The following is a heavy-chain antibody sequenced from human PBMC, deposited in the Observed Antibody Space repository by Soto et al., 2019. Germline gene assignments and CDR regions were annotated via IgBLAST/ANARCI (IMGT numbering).Heavy chain of an antibody. J-gene: IGHJ4*02. CDR2: IYYSGST. CDR3: ASNKIDYYDSSGYYSY. Sequence: SETLSLTCTVSGGSVSSGSYYWSWIRQPPGKGLEWIGYIYYSGSTNYNPSLKSRVTISVDTSKNQFSLKLSSVTAADTAVYYCASNKIDYYDSSGYYSYWGQGTLVTVSS. V-gene: IGHV4-61*01. CDR1: GGSVSSGSYY. D-gene: IGHD3-22*01.